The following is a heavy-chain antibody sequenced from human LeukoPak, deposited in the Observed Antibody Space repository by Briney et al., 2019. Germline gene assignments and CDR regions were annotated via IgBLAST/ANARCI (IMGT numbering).Heavy chain of an antibody. CDR3: ARSPLGIAPFDY. CDR1: GFTFSDHH. V-gene: IGHV3-72*01. Sequence: GGSLRLSCAASGFTFSDHHMDWVRQAPGEGLEWVARIRNKANRYTTEYAASVKGRFTISRDDSENSLYLQMDSLKTEDTAMYYCARSPLGIAPFDYWGQGTLVTVSS. D-gene: IGHD7-27*01. CDR2: IRNKANRYTT. J-gene: IGHJ4*02.